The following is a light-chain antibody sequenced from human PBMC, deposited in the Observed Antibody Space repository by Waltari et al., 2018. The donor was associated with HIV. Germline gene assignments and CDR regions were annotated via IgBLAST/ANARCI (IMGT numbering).Light chain of an antibody. CDR3: CSYAGSSTFNWV. CDR2: EVS. V-gene: IGLV2-23*02. J-gene: IGLJ3*02. CDR1: SSDVGSYYL. Sequence: QSALTQPASVSGSPGQSITISCTGTSSDVGSYYLVSWYQQQPGKAPKRMIYEVSKRPSGVSNRFSGSRSGNTASLTISGLQAEDEADYYCCSYAGSSTFNWVFGGGTKLTVL.